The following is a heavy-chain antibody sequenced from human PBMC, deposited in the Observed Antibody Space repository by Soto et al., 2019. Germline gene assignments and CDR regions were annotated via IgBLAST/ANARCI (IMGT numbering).Heavy chain of an antibody. D-gene: IGHD2-15*01. CDR2: INHSGST. V-gene: IGHV4-34*01. J-gene: IGHJ4*02. Sequence: SETLSLTCAVYGGSFSGYYWSWIRQPPGKGLEWIGEINHSGSTNYNPSLKSRVTISVDTSKNQFSLKLNSVTAADTAVYYCARGGACSGGSCYSVVDFDYWGQGTLVTVSS. CDR1: GGSFSGYY. CDR3: ARGGACSGGSCYSVVDFDY.